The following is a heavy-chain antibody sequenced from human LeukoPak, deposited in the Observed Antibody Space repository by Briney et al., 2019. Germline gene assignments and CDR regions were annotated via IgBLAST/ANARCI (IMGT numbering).Heavy chain of an antibody. CDR2: ISGSGGST. D-gene: IGHD6-13*01. Sequence: HSGGSLRLSCAASGFTFSSYWMSWVRQAPGKGLEWVSAISGSGGSTYYADSVKGRFTISRDNSKNTLYLQMNSLRAEDTAVYYCAKGYSTMAVFDYWGQGTLVTVSS. J-gene: IGHJ4*02. V-gene: IGHV3-23*01. CDR3: AKGYSTMAVFDY. CDR1: GFTFSSYW.